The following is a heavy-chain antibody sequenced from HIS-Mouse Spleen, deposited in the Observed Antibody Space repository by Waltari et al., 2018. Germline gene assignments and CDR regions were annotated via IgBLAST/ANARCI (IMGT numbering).Heavy chain of an antibody. V-gene: IGHV4-39*07. D-gene: IGHD5-12*01. CDR3: TGDGEGGSGHDAYDI. CDR1: GGSISSSSYY. Sequence: QLQLQESGPGLVKPSETLSLTCTVAGGSISSSSYYWGWIRQPPGKGLEWIGSSYYGGGTFYDPSLKSRVTRSVATSVNQWSLKLRSMTAAEPAVDFCTGDGEGGSGHDAYDIWSQRTMFTGSS. CDR2: SYYGGGT. J-gene: IGHJ3*02.